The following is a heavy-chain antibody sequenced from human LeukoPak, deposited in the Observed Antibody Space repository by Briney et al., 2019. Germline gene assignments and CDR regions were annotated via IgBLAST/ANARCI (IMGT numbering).Heavy chain of an antibody. Sequence: KAGGSLRLSCAASGFTFSSYAMSWVRQAPGKGLEWVSAISGSGDRTYYADSVKGRFTISRDNSKNTLCLQMNSLRAEDTAVYYCARDVDGYTYAQAFNYWGQGTLVTVSS. D-gene: IGHD5-18*01. V-gene: IGHV3-23*01. CDR2: ISGSGDRT. CDR3: ARDVDGYTYAQAFNY. CDR1: GFTFSSYA. J-gene: IGHJ4*02.